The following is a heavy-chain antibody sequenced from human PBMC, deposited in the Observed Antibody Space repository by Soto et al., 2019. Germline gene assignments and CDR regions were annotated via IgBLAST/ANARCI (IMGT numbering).Heavy chain of an antibody. V-gene: IGHV1-18*01. J-gene: IGHJ6*02. CDR3: ARGGYCSSTSGYRYYYYYGMDV. CDR1: GYTFTSYG. Sequence: QVQLVQSGAEVKKPGASVKVSCKASGYTFTSYGISWVRQAPGQGLEWMGWISAYNGNTNYAQKLQGRVTMTTDTSTSTAYMELRSLRSDDAAVYYCARGGYCSSTSGYRYYYYYGMDVWGQGTTVTVSS. D-gene: IGHD2-2*01. CDR2: ISAYNGNT.